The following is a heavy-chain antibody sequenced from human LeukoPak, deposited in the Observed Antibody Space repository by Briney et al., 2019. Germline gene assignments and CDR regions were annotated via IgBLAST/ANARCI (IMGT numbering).Heavy chain of an antibody. CDR1: GFTFSSYW. V-gene: IGHV3-74*01. J-gene: IGHJ1*01. CDR2: INVEGSRT. CDR3: ARDQCGGDCYEYYEYFQH. D-gene: IGHD2-21*02. Sequence: GGSLRLSCAASGFTFSSYWMHWVRQAPGKGLVWLSHINVEGSRTNYADSVKGRITISRDNAKNTLYLQMNSLRAEDTAVYYCARDQCGGDCYEYYEYFQHWGQGTLVTVSS.